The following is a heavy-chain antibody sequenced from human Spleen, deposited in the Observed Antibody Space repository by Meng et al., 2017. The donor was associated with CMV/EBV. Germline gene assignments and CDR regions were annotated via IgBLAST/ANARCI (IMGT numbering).Heavy chain of an antibody. V-gene: IGHV3-74*01. Sequence: GESLKISCAASGFTFSSYWMHWVRQAPGKGLVWVSRINSDGSSTSYADSVKSRFAISRDNAKNTLYLQMNSLRAEDTAVYYCAREGEYCSGGSCYSQTYYFDYWGQGTLVTVSS. D-gene: IGHD2-15*01. J-gene: IGHJ4*02. CDR3: AREGEYCSGGSCYSQTYYFDY. CDR1: GFTFSSYW. CDR2: INSDGSST.